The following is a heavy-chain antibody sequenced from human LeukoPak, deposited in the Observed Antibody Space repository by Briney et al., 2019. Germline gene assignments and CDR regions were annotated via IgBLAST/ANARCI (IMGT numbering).Heavy chain of an antibody. V-gene: IGHV3-30-3*01. CDR3: AREYCSSTSCRNPPDY. Sequence: GGSLRLSRAASGFTFSSYAMHWVRQAPGKGLEWVAVISYDGSNKYYADSVKGRFTISRDNSKNTLYLQMNSLRAEDTAVYYCAREYCSSTSCRNPPDYWGQGTLVTVSS. CDR2: ISYDGSNK. D-gene: IGHD2-2*01. J-gene: IGHJ4*02. CDR1: GFTFSSYA.